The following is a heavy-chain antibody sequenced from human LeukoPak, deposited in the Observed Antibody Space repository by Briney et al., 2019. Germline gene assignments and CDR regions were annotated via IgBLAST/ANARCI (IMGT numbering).Heavy chain of an antibody. V-gene: IGHV3-21*01. CDR2: ISSSSSYI. D-gene: IGHD2-2*01. Sequence: GGSLRLSCAASGFTFSSYSMNWVRQAPGKGLEWVSSISSSSSYIYYADSVKGRFTISRDNAKNSLYLQMNSLRAEDTAVYYCARDQITYCSSTSCYAGLSFDYWGQGTLVTVSS. CDR3: ARDQITYCSSTSCYAGLSFDY. CDR1: GFTFSSYS. J-gene: IGHJ4*02.